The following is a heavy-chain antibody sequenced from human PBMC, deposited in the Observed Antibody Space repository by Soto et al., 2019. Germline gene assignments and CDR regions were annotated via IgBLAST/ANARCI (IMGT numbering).Heavy chain of an antibody. J-gene: IGHJ6*02. D-gene: IGHD3-22*01. Sequence: PGGSLRLSCAASGFTFSGYGMHWVRQAPGKGLEWVGGIAYDGSTKYYANSVNGRFTISGDNTKNTLYHEMNSLRDEHTAVYYSANTYVPQCMIVVVSPDYYYCMDVWGQGTTVTVSS. CDR2: IAYDGSTK. CDR3: ANTYVPQCMIVVVSPDYYYCMDV. CDR1: GFTFSGYG. V-gene: IGHV3-30*18.